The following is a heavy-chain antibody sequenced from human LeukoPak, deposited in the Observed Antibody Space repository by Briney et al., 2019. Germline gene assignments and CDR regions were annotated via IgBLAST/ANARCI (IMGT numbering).Heavy chain of an antibody. V-gene: IGHV4-38-2*02. D-gene: IGHD6-19*01. CDR1: GDSISSGYY. J-gene: IGHJ6*03. CDR3: ARDRSSSSGWYAGYYYYMDV. CDR2: IYYSGST. Sequence: SETLSLTCTVSGDSISSGYYWGWIRQPPGKGLEWIGSIYYSGSTYYNPSLKSRVTISVDTSKNQFSLKLSSVTAADTAVYYCARDRSSSSGWYAGYYYYMDVWGKGTTVTVSS.